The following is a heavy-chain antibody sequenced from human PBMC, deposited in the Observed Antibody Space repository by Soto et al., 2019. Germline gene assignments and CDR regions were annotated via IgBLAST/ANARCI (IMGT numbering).Heavy chain of an antibody. J-gene: IGHJ6*02. CDR1: GFTFNNFA. CDR2: ISGSGVGT. CDR3: ARTGLGPQLWATHYYYGMDV. V-gene: IGHV3-23*01. D-gene: IGHD3-16*01. Sequence: EEQLLESGGGLVQPGRSLRVSCVASGFTFNNFAISWVRQAPGKGLEWVSIISGSGVGTKYADSVKGRFTISRDESKNTVFLQMNSLTPEDTAIYYCARTGLGPQLWATHYYYGMDVWGQGTTVIVSS.